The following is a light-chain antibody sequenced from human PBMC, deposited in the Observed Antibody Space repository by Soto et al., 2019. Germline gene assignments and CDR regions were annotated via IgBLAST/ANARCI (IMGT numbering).Light chain of an antibody. J-gene: IGKJ1*01. CDR3: QQYNTYSRT. Sequence: DIQMAQSPPSVSASVGDRVTISCRASQGVSRWLAWYQHKPGKAPKLLIYKASSLESGVPSRFSGSGSGAEFTLTISSLQPDDFATYYCQQYNTYSRTFGQGTKMDI. CDR2: KAS. CDR1: QGVSRW. V-gene: IGKV1-5*03.